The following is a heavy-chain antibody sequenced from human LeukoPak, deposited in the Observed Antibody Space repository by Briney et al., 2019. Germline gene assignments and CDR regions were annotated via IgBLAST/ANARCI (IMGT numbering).Heavy chain of an antibody. J-gene: IGHJ5*02. CDR1: GYTLTELS. Sequence: VASVKVSCKVSGYTLTELSMHWVQQAPGKGLEWMGGFDPEDGETIYAQKFQGRVTMTEDTSTDTAYMELSSLRSEDTAVYYCATVFLGYCSSTSCPRWFDPWGQGTLVTVSS. CDR2: FDPEDGET. CDR3: ATVFLGYCSSTSCPRWFDP. V-gene: IGHV1-24*01. D-gene: IGHD2-2*01.